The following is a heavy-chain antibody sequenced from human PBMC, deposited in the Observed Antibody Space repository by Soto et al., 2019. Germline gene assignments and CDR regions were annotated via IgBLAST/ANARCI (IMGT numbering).Heavy chain of an antibody. Sequence: QVQLVQSGTEVKKAGASVNVSCKAFGYTFTSYGFSWVRQVPGQGLEWLGWISAFNGDTQYAQTMKGRLTVTTDTSTTTVHMELRSLTPADADVYYCAREAGWQRMVPYDWGQGTLVTVS. CDR1: GYTFTSYG. CDR3: AREAGWQRMVPYD. D-gene: IGHD6-25*01. CDR2: ISAFNGDT. J-gene: IGHJ4*02. V-gene: IGHV1-18*04.